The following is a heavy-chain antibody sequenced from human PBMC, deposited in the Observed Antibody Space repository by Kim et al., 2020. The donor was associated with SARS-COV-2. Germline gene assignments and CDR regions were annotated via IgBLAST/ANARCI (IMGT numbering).Heavy chain of an antibody. V-gene: IGHV3-15*01. CDR3: TTTGIKTAAGGLGY. Sequence: AAHVKGRFTISREDSKNTLYLQMNSLKTEDTAVYYCTTTGIKTAAGGLGYWGKGTLVTVSS. D-gene: IGHD6-13*01. J-gene: IGHJ4*02.